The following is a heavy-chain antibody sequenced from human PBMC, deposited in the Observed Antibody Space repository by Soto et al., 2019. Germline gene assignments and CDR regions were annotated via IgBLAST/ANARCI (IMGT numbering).Heavy chain of an antibody. CDR3: ASLMSSGYYYGMDV. Sequence: QVQLVQSGAEVKKPGSSVKVSCKGSGGTFSSYTISWVRQAPGQGLEWMGRIIPILGIAKYAQKFQGRVTITADKSTSTAYMKLSSLSSEDTAVYYCASLMSSGYYYGMDVWGQGTTVTVSS. CDR2: IIPILGIA. D-gene: IGHD3-10*01. CDR1: GGTFSSYT. J-gene: IGHJ6*02. V-gene: IGHV1-69*02.